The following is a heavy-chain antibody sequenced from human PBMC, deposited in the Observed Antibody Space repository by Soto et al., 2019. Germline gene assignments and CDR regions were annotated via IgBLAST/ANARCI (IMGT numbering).Heavy chain of an antibody. CDR3: AGVWGALAFDM. CDR1: GFTFNVHA. Sequence: QVHLVESGGGVVQPGRSLRLSCEASGFTFNVHAMHWVRQAPGKGLEWVAGISYDGSDKKYADSVKGRFTISRDNSESKQYLQMNRLRPEDTAAYYFAGVWGALAFDMGGQGTMVTVSS. CDR2: ISYDGSDK. D-gene: IGHD3-10*01. J-gene: IGHJ3*02. V-gene: IGHV3-30-3*01.